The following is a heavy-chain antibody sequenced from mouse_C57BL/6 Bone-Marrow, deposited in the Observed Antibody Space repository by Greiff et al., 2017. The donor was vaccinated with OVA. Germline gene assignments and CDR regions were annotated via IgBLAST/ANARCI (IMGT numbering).Heavy chain of an antibody. V-gene: IGHV1-69*01. D-gene: IGHD4-1*01. J-gene: IGHJ2*01. CDR2: IDPSDSYT. CDR3: ARFGTKDYFDY. CDR1: GYTFTSYW. Sequence: QVQLQQSGAELVMPGASVKLSCKASGYTFTSYWMHWVKQRPGQGLEWIGEIDPSDSYTNYNQKFKGKSTLTVDKSSSTAYMQLSSLTSEDSAVYYCARFGTKDYFDYWGQGTTLTVSS.